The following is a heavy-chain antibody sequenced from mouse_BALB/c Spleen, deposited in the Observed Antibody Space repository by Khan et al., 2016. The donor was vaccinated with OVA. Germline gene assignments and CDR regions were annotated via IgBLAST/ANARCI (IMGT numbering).Heavy chain of an antibody. D-gene: IGHD2-14*01. Sequence: VELVESGAELARPGASVKMSCKASGYTFTSYTIHWIKKRPGQGLEWIGYINPSNGYTNYNQKFKDKATLTTDKSSTTAYLQLSSLTSDDSAVYNRVRDGAYHRNDGWFAYWGQGTLVTVSA. CDR1: GYTFTSYT. CDR2: INPSNGYT. J-gene: IGHJ3*01. V-gene: IGHV1-4*01. CDR3: VRDGAYHRNDGWFAY.